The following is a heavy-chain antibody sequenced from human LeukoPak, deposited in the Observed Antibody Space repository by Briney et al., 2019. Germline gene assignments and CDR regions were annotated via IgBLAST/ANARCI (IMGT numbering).Heavy chain of an antibody. CDR1: GFTFSSYA. J-gene: IGHJ4*02. CDR2: ISGSGGST. CDR3: AKVNDFWSGYYGTLDY. D-gene: IGHD3-3*01. Sequence: GGSLRLSCAASGFTFSSYAMSWVRQAPGKGLEWVSAISGSGGSTYYADSVEGRFTISRDNSKNTLYLQMNSLRAEDTAVYYCAKVNDFWSGYYGTLDYWGQGTLVTVSS. V-gene: IGHV3-23*01.